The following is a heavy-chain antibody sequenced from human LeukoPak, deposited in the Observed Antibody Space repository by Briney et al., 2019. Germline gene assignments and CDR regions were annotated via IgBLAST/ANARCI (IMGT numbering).Heavy chain of an antibody. J-gene: IGHJ6*03. Sequence: GGSLRLSCAASGFTFSSYSMNWVRQAPGKGLEWVSSISSSSSYIYYADSVKGRFTISRDNSKNTLYLQMNSLRAEDTAVYYCARGSGILYSSGWYSGDMDVWGKGPTVTFSS. CDR1: GFTFSSYS. V-gene: IGHV3-21*01. CDR3: ARGSGILYSSGWYSGDMDV. CDR2: ISSSSSYI. D-gene: IGHD6-19*01.